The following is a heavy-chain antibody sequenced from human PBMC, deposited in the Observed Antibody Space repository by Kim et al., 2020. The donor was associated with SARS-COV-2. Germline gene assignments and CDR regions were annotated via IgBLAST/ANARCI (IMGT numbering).Heavy chain of an antibody. CDR2: IYYSGST. CDR3: ARSPVYYFDY. J-gene: IGHJ4*02. Sequence: SETLSLTCTVSGGSISGYYWSWIRQPPGKGLEWIGYIYYSGSTNYNSSLKSRVTISVDTSKNQFSLKLSSVTAADTAVYYCARSPVYYFDYWGQGPLVTVSS. V-gene: IGHV4-59*01. D-gene: IGHD2-8*01. CDR1: GGSISGYY.